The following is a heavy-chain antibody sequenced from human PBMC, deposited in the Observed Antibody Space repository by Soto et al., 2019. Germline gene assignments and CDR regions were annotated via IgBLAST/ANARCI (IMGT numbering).Heavy chain of an antibody. D-gene: IGHD3-22*01. CDR2: IIPIFGTA. V-gene: IGHV1-69*13. CDR3: ARDPLTYYYDSSGYYHY. J-gene: IGHJ4*02. CDR1: GGTFSSYA. Sequence: ASVKVSCKASGGTFSSYAISWVRQAPGQGLEWMGGIIPIFGTANYAQKFQGRVTITADESTSTAYMELSSLRSEDTAVYYCARDPLTYYYDSSGYYHYWGQGTLVTV.